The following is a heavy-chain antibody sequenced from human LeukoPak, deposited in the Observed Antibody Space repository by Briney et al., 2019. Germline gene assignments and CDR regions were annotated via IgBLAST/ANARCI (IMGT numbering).Heavy chain of an antibody. J-gene: IGHJ5*02. D-gene: IGHD4-17*01. CDR1: GFTFSNYA. V-gene: IGHV3-23*01. CDR2: ISGNGGST. Sequence: GGSLRLSCAASGFTFSNYAMSWVRQAPGKGLEWVSGISGNGGSTYYADSVEGRFTISRDNSKNTLYLQMHSLRAEDTAIYYCAKDLSPYGDVPYNWFDPWGQGTLVTVSS. CDR3: AKDLSPYGDVPYNWFDP.